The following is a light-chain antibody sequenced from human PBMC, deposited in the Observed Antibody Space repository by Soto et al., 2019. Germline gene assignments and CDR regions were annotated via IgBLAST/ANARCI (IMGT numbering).Light chain of an antibody. V-gene: IGLV2-11*01. CDR2: DVT. J-gene: IGLJ2*01. Sequence: QSVLTQPRSVSGSPGQSVTISCTGTSSDVGGYNYVFWYQQHPGQAPKLMIYDVTKRPSGVPDRFSGSKSGNTASLSISGLQAEDEADYYCCSYGGGYTPLLFGGGTKLTVL. CDR1: SSDVGGYNY. CDR3: CSYGGGYTPLL.